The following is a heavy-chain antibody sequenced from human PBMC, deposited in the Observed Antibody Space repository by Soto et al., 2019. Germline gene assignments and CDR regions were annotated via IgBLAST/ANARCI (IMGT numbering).Heavy chain of an antibody. CDR1: GGSISSYY. D-gene: IGHD5-18*01. V-gene: IGHV4-59*01. CDR2: IYYSGST. Sequence: SETLSLTCTVSGGSISSYYWSWIRQPPGKGLEWIGYIYYSGSTNYNPSLKSRVTISVDTSKNQFSLKLSSVTAADTAVYYCARTPFKYSYGSDDWGQGTLVTVSS. CDR3: ARTPFKYSYGSDD. J-gene: IGHJ4*02.